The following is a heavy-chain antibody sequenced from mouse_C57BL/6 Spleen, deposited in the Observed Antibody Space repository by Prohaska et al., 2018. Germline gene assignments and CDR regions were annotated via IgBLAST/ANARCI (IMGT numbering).Heavy chain of an antibody. CDR3: ARHAYYYGSPCYTMDY. CDR1: GFSLTSYG. Sequence: LVAPSQSLSITCTVSGFSLTSYGVHWVRQPPGKGLEWLVVIWSDGSTTYNSALKSRLSISKDNSKSQVFLKMNSLQTDDTAMYYCARHAYYYGSPCYTMDYWGQGTSVTVSS. J-gene: IGHJ4*01. D-gene: IGHD1-1*01. V-gene: IGHV2-6-2*01. CDR2: IWSDGST.